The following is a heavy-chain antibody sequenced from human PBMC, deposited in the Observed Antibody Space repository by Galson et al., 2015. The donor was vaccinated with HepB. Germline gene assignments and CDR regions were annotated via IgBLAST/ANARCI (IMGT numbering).Heavy chain of an antibody. D-gene: IGHD2-15*01. CDR3: AKVRGHCSGDSCEGWFDP. CDR1: GFTFSSYG. CDR2: ISGSGNNT. J-gene: IGHJ5*02. Sequence: SLRLSCAAAGFTFSSYGRSWVRQAPGKGLEWVSVISGSGNNTYYADSVKGRFTISRDNSKNTLYLQMNSLRAEDTAVYYCAKVRGHCSGDSCEGWFDPWGQGTLVTVSS. V-gene: IGHV3-23*01.